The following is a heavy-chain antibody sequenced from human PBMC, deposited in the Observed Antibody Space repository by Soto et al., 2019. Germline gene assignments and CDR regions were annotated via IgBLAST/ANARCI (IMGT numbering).Heavy chain of an antibody. CDR2: IIPILGIG. V-gene: IGHV1-69*04. CDR3: ERNQRAVAAMHMDV. CDR1: GGTFSSYA. Sequence: QVQLVQSGAEVKKPGSSVKVSCKASGGTFSSYAFNWVRQAPGQGLEWMGRIIPILGIGDYAQRFQGRVTITADKSTSTVYMELSSLRSEDTAVYYCERNQRAVAAMHMDVWGKGTMVTVSS. D-gene: IGHD6-19*01. J-gene: IGHJ6*03.